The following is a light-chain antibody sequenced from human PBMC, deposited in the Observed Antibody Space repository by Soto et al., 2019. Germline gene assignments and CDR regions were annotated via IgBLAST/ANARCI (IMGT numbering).Light chain of an antibody. CDR2: GAS. V-gene: IGKV3-20*01. CDR3: QEWNT. J-gene: IGKJ1*01. Sequence: IVLTQSPDTLSLSPGERATLSCRASQSVTSSYVAWYQHKPGLAPRLLIYGASSRATGIPDRFSGSGSGTDFTLTISRLEPEDFAVYYCQEWNTFDQGTKVEIK. CDR1: QSVTSSY.